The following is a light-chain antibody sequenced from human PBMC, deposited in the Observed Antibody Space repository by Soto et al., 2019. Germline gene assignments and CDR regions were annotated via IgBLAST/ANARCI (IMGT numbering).Light chain of an antibody. CDR1: SSDVGAYIY. CDR2: EVT. V-gene: IGLV2-14*01. Sequence: QSVLTQPASVSGSPGQSITISCTGTSSDVGAYIYVSWYQHHPGKAPKVMIYEVTNRPSGVSDRFSGSKSGNTASLTISGLQAEDEADYFCKSYAGSNTYVFGSGTKVTVL. CDR3: KSYAGSNTYV. J-gene: IGLJ1*01.